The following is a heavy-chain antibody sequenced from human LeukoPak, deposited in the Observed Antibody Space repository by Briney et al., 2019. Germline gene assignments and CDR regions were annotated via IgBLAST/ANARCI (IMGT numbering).Heavy chain of an antibody. Sequence: SETLSLTCTVSGGSISGYYWSWIRQPPGKGLEWIGYIYYSGSTNYNPSLKSRVTISVDTSKNQFSLKVRSVTAADTAVYYCAKGEGDYWGQGTLVTVSS. J-gene: IGHJ4*02. D-gene: IGHD2-21*01. V-gene: IGHV4-59*01. CDR1: GGSISGYY. CDR3: AKGEGDY. CDR2: IYYSGST.